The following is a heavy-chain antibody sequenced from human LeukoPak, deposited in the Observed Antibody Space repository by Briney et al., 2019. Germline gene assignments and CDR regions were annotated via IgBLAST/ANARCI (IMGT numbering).Heavy chain of an antibody. J-gene: IGHJ4*02. CDR2: ISSSGSTI. V-gene: IGHV3-48*04. D-gene: IGHD4-23*01. CDR3: ARGDYGGNDIPNYFDY. Sequence: GGSLRLSCAASGFTFSSYGMSWVRQAPGKGLEWVSYISSSGSTIYYADSVKGRFTISRDNAKNSLYLQMNSLRAEDTAVYYCARGDYGGNDIPNYFDYWGQGTLVTVSS. CDR1: GFTFSSYG.